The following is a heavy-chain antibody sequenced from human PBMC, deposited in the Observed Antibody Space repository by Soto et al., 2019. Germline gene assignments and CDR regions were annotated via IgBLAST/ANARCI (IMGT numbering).Heavy chain of an antibody. CDR1: GFTFHNYA. Sequence: EVQLVESGGGLVQPGGSLRLSCAASGFTFHNYAMHWVRQAPGKGLEWVLVLVWVGGAVDYADSVKGRFAISRDNXXXXXXXXXXXXXXXXXXXXXXXXXXXXXXTGXFDYWGQGTLVTVSS. V-gene: IGHV3-9*01. CDR3: XXXXXXXXTGXFDY. CDR2: LVWVGGAV. J-gene: IGHJ4*02.